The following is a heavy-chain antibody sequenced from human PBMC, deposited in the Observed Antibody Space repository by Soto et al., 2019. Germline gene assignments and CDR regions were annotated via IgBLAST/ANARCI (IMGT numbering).Heavy chain of an antibody. CDR3: ATQAYCSGGSCYPDY. CDR2: IILILGIA. J-gene: IGHJ4*02. CDR1: GGTFSSYT. V-gene: IGHV1-69*02. Sequence: QVQLVQSGAEVKKPGSSVKVSCKASGGTFSSYTISWVRQAPGQGLEWMGRIILILGIANYAQKFQGRVTITADKSTSTAYMELSSLRSEDTAVYYCATQAYCSGGSCYPDYWGQGTLVTVSS. D-gene: IGHD2-15*01.